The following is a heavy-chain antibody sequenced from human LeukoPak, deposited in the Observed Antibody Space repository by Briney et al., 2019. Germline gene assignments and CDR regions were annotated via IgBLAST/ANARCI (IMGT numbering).Heavy chain of an antibody. Sequence: ASVKVSCKASGYTFTSYYMHWERQAPGQGLEWMGIINPSGGSTSYAQKFQGRVTMTRDTSTSTVYMELSSLRSEDTAVYYCARGTKLRYFDWAIRSLSGDDYWGQGTLVTVSS. J-gene: IGHJ4*02. V-gene: IGHV1-46*01. CDR1: GYTFTSYY. D-gene: IGHD3-9*01. CDR2: INPSGGST. CDR3: ARGTKLRYFDWAIRSLSGDDY.